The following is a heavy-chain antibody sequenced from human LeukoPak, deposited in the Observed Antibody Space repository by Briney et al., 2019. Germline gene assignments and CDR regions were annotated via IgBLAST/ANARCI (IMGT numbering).Heavy chain of an antibody. V-gene: IGHV1-2*02. CDR1: GYTITGYY. Sequence: ASVKVSCKAFGYTITGYYIHWVRQAPGQGLEWMGWINPNNVGTNSAQKFQGRVTMTRDTSIGTAYMELNRLTYDDTAVYYCGRDRHWNQGNFDYWGQGTLVAVSS. CDR3: GRDRHWNQGNFDY. D-gene: IGHD1-1*01. CDR2: INPNNVGT. J-gene: IGHJ4*02.